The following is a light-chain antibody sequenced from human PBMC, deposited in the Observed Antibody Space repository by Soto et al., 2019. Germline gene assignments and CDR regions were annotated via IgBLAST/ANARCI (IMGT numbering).Light chain of an antibody. V-gene: IGLV2-8*01. CDR2: EVT. CDR1: SSDVGGYNY. CDR3: SSYAGTNNAL. Sequence: QSALTQPPSASGSPGQSVTISCTGISSDVGGYNYVSWYQQYPGKAPKLMIYEVTKRPSGVPDRFSGSKPGNTASLTVSGLQAEDEADYYCSSYAGTNNALFGGGTKLTVL. J-gene: IGLJ2*01.